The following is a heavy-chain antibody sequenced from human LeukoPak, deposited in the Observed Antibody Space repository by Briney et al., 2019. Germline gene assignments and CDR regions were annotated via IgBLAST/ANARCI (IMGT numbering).Heavy chain of an antibody. CDR3: AREAPYSSSGGYFDY. D-gene: IGHD6-6*01. CDR1: GGTFSSYA. V-gene: IGHV1-69*05. Sequence: SVKVSCKAPGGTFSSYAISWVRQAPGQGLEWMGGIIPIFGTANYAQKFQGRVTITTDESTSTAYMELSSLRSEDTAVYYCAREAPYSSSGGYFDYWGQGTLVTVSS. CDR2: IIPIFGTA. J-gene: IGHJ4*02.